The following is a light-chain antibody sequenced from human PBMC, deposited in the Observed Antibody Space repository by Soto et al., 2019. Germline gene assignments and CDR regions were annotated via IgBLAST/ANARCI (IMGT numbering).Light chain of an antibody. V-gene: IGKV3-15*01. Sequence: EIVMTQSPATLSVSPGERATLSCRASQSVSSNLAWYQQKPGQAPRLLIYGASTRATGIPARFSGSGSGTDFTLTISRPEPEDFAVYFCQQYGNSPRTFGQGTRLEIK. CDR1: QSVSSN. CDR3: QQYGNSPRT. J-gene: IGKJ5*01. CDR2: GAS.